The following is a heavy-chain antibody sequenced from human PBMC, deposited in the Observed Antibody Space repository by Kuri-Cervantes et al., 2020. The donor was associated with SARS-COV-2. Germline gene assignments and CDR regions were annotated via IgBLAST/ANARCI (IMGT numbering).Heavy chain of an antibody. D-gene: IGHD3-10*01. CDR3: ANPITMVRGVIMGLDY. CDR2: IYSGGST. J-gene: IGHJ4*02. Sequence: GGSLRLSCAASGFTVSSNYMSWVRQAPGKGLEWVSVIYSGGSTYYADSVKGRFTISRDNSKNTLYLQMNSLRAEDTAVYYCANPITMVRGVIMGLDYWGQGTLVTVSS. CDR1: GFTVSSNY. V-gene: IGHV3-53*01.